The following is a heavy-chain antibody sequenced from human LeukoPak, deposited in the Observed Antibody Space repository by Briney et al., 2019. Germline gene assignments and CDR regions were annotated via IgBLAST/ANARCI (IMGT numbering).Heavy chain of an antibody. J-gene: IGHJ4*02. CDR1: GYTFTGHF. D-gene: IGHD3-22*01. CDR2: INPDTGVT. CDR3: ARITYYYDSSGYRFDY. Sequence: ASVKVSCKASGYTFTGHFIFWVRQSPGQRLELMAWINPDTGVTNYAQKFQGRVTVASDTSISTAYLDISRLTSDDTAVYYCARITYYYDSSGYRFDYWGQGTLVTVSS. V-gene: IGHV1-2*02.